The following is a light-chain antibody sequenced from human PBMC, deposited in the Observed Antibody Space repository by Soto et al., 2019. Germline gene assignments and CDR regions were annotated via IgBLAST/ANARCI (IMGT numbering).Light chain of an antibody. V-gene: IGLV2-23*01. CDR1: SNDVRTYNL. Sequence: QPVLTQPASVSGSPGQSITISCTGTSNDVRTYNLVSWYQQHPGKAPKLIIYEAFKRPSGISNRFSGSQSGTTASLTVSGLRAEDEANYFCCSYAGSTTFWVFGGGTKLTVL. J-gene: IGLJ3*02. CDR3: CSYAGSTTFWV. CDR2: EAF.